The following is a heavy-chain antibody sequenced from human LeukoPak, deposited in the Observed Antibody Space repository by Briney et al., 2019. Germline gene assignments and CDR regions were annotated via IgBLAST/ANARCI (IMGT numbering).Heavy chain of an antibody. V-gene: IGHV3-33*08. CDR2: IWYDGSNK. CDR1: GFTFSNFW. Sequence: GGSLRLSCAASGFTFSNFWMSWVRQAPGKGLEWVAVIWYDGSNKYYADSVKGRLTISRDNSKNTLYLQMNSLRAEDTAVYYCARDYLDWYFDLWGRGTLVTVSS. CDR3: ARDYLDWYFDL. J-gene: IGHJ2*01.